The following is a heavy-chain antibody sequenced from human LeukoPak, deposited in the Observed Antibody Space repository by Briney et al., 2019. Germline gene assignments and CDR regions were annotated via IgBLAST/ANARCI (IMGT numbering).Heavy chain of an antibody. D-gene: IGHD3-10*01. CDR3: ARAPGYGSGSYCLDY. J-gene: IGHJ4*02. V-gene: IGHV4-34*01. CDR2: INHSGST. Sequence: SETLSLTCAVYGGSFSGYYWSWIRQPPGKGLEWIGEINHSGSTNYNPSLKSRVTISVDTSKNQFSLKLSSVTAADTAVYYCARAPGYGSGSYCLDYWGQGTLVTVSS. CDR1: GGSFSGYY.